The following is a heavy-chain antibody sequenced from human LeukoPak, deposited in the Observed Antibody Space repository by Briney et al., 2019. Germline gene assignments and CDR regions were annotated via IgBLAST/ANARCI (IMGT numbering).Heavy chain of an antibody. D-gene: IGHD4/OR15-4a*01. CDR1: GFTISSYG. CDR3: TRDRAYGALDY. Sequence: PPGGSLRLSCAASGFTISSYGMSWVRQAPGKGLEWVSAISGSGGSTYSSDSVKGRFTISRDNAKNSVYLQMISLRDEDTAVYYCTRDRAYGALDYWGQGTLVTVSS. CDR2: ISGSGGST. V-gene: IGHV3-23*01. J-gene: IGHJ4*02.